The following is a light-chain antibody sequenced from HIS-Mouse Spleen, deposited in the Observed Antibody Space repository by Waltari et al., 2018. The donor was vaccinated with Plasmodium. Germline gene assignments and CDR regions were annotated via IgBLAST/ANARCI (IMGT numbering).Light chain of an antibody. CDR1: SSDVGGYNY. CDR3: SSYTSSSTLVV. J-gene: IGLJ2*01. Sequence: QSALTQPASVSGSPGQSITLSCTGTSSDVGGYNYVSWYQQHPGNAPKLMIYEVSNRPSGVSNRFSGSKSCNTASLTISGLQAEDEADYYCSSYTSSSTLVVFGGGTKLTVL. V-gene: IGLV2-14*01. CDR2: EVS.